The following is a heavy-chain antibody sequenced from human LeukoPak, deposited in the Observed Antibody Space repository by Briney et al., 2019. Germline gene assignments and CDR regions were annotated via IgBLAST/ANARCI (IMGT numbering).Heavy chain of an antibody. CDR1: GGSISSYY. Sequence: SETLSLTCTVSGGSISSYYWGWIRQPPGKGLEWIGSIYYSGSTYYNPSLKSRVTISVDTSKNQFSLKLSSVTAADTAVYYCASADYGDYGGYYWGQGTLVTVSS. V-gene: IGHV4-39*01. CDR3: ASADYGDYGGYY. CDR2: IYYSGST. D-gene: IGHD4-17*01. J-gene: IGHJ4*02.